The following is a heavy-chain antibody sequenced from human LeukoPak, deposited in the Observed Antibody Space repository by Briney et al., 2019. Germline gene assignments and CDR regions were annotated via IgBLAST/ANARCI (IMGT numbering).Heavy chain of an antibody. V-gene: IGHV1-2*02. CDR3: ARGDYYYYYLDF. J-gene: IGHJ6*03. CDR1: GYTFTDYF. CDR2: MVPNRGVT. Sequence: ASVKASCKTSGYTFTDYFVQWFRQAPGQGLEWMGWMVPNRGVTKYAQKFEGRVTMTRDTSISTAYMELTGLRSDDTAVYYCARGDYYYYYLDFWGKGTTVTVSS.